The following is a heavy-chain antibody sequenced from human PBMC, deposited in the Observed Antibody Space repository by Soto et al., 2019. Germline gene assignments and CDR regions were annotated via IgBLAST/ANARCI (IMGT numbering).Heavy chain of an antibody. CDR1: GFTFSSYA. D-gene: IGHD3-22*01. V-gene: IGHV3-30-3*01. CDR3: ARSRGDYYDSSGYPIDY. CDR2: ISYDGSNK. Sequence: PGGSLRLSCAASGFTFSSYAMHWVRQAPGKGLEWVAVISYDGSNKYYADSVKGRFTISRDKSKNTLYLQMNSLRAEDTVVYYCARSRGDYYDSSGYPIDYWGQGTLVTVSS. J-gene: IGHJ4*02.